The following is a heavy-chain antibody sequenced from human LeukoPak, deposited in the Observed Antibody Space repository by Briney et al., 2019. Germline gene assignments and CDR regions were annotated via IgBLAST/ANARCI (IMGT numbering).Heavy chain of an antibody. CDR1: GFTFDRFA. J-gene: IGHJ4*02. CDR2: ISGDGFTT. D-gene: IGHD4-23*01. Sequence: PGGSLRLSCAASGFTFDRFAMHWVRQAPGKGLEWVSLISGDGFTTYYVDSVKGRFTMSRDNSKNSLYLQMKSLRTEDTALYYCGRDHVYGGADYWGQGTLVTVFS. CDR3: GRDHVYGGADY. V-gene: IGHV3-43*02.